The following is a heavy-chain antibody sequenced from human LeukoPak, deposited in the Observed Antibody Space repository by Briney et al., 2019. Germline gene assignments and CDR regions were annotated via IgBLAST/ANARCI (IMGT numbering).Heavy chain of an antibody. V-gene: IGHV4-34*01. D-gene: IGHD3-16*01. CDR1: GGSFSGYY. J-gene: IGHJ3*01. CDR2: INHSGST. Sequence: SETLSLTCAVYGGSFSGYYWSWIRQPPGRGLEWIGEINHSGSTNYNPSLKSRVTISVDTSKNQFSLNLSSVTAADTAVYYCARRWVYDKRAFDAWGQGTMVTVSS. CDR3: ARRWVYDKRAFDA.